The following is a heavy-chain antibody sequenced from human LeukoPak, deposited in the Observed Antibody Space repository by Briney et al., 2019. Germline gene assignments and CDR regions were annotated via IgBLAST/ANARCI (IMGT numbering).Heavy chain of an antibody. V-gene: IGHV4-4*07. Sequence: SETLSLTCTVSSGSFSSYYWSWIRQPAGKGLEWIGRIYTSGSTNYNPSLKSRVTMSVDTSKNQFSLKLSSVTAADTAVYYCARHYCSGGSCYPYWGQGTLVTVSS. D-gene: IGHD2-15*01. CDR2: IYTSGST. CDR1: SGSFSSYY. CDR3: ARHYCSGGSCYPY. J-gene: IGHJ4*02.